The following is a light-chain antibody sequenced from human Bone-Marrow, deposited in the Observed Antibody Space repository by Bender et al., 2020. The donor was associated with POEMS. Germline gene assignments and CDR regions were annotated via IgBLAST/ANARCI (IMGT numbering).Light chain of an antibody. J-gene: IGLJ3*02. Sequence: QSALTQPPSASGPPGQRVTISCSGSRSNIGTNTVNWYQQLPGTAPKLLIYSNHQRPSGVPDRFSGSKSGTSASLAVSGLQSEDEADYYCAVWDDSLNGWVFGGGTKLTVL. CDR2: SNH. V-gene: IGLV1-44*01. CDR3: AVWDDSLNGWV. CDR1: RSNIGTNT.